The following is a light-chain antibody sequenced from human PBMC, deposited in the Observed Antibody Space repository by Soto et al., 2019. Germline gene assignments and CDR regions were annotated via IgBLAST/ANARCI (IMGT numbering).Light chain of an antibody. CDR1: SSDVGRYDY. CDR2: DVN. V-gene: IGLV2-11*01. Sequence: QSALTQPRSVSGSPGQSITISCTGTSSDVGRYDYVSWYQQYPGKAPKFIIYDVNKRPSGVADRFSGSKSGNTASLTISGLQAEDEADYYCGSYASNIYVFGTGTQLTVL. J-gene: IGLJ1*01. CDR3: GSYASNIYV.